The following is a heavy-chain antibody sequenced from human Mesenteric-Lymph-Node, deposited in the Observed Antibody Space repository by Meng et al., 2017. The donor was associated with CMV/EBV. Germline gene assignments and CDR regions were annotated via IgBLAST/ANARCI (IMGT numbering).Heavy chain of an antibody. CDR2: ISSSSRSI. Sequence: GGSLRLSCEASGFTFSRYTMNWVRQAPGKGLEWVSSISSSSRSIYYADSVKGRFTMSRDNAKNSLYLQMNSLRAEDTAVYYCARRAGYDDIWGNLKNGIDYWGQGTLVTVSS. D-gene: IGHD3-16*01. CDR3: ARRAGYDDIWGNLKNGIDY. J-gene: IGHJ4*02. V-gene: IGHV3-21*01. CDR1: GFTFSRYT.